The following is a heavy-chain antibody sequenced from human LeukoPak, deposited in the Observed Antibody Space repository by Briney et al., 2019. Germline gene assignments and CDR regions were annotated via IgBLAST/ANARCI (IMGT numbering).Heavy chain of an antibody. V-gene: IGHV3-23*01. CDR3: ARGHLGVDSDL. CDR2: ITCDGSST. CDR1: GFIFSNYG. Sequence: PGRSLRLSCAAAGFIFSNYGMSWVRQAPGKGLEWVSIITCDGSSTYYADSVTGRFTISRNTTKTTLYLQMTRLRAEDPSVYYCARGHLGVDSDLWGRGTLVTVSS. D-gene: IGHD3-10*01. J-gene: IGHJ2*01.